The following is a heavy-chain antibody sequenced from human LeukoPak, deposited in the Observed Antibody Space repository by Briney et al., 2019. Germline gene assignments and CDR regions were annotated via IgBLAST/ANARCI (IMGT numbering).Heavy chain of an antibody. Sequence: GGSLRLSCAASGFTFSSYGMHWVRQAPGKGLEWVAFIRYDGSNKYYADSVKGRFTISRDNSKNTLYLQMNSLRAEDTAVYYCAKRGQLFYYYYYMDVWGKGTTVTISS. D-gene: IGHD2-2*01. J-gene: IGHJ6*03. CDR1: GFTFSSYG. CDR3: AKRGQLFYYYYYMDV. V-gene: IGHV3-30*02. CDR2: IRYDGSNK.